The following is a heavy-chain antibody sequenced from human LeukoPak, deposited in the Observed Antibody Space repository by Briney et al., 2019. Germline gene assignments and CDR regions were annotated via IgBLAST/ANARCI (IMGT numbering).Heavy chain of an antibody. D-gene: IGHD1-26*01. Sequence: GGSLRLSCAASGFSFEDFSLHWVRQVHGQGLGLVSLFRKVGRTTSYANSLKGRFAASRDNSKKSPFLQMISFRTKATASDYCAKTRRSGTEYGVFDHWGQGTLVTVSS. CDR3: AKTRRSGTEYGVFDH. CDR1: GFSFEDFS. J-gene: IGHJ4*02. V-gene: IGHV3-43*01. CDR2: FRKVGRTT.